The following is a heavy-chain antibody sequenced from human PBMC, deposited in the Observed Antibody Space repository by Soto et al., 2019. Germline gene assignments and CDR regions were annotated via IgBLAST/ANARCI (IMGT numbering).Heavy chain of an antibody. J-gene: IGHJ4*02. V-gene: IGHV2-5*01. D-gene: IGHD2-15*01. CDR1: GFSLSTTDVG. Sequence: CGPTLANPTLSLTLTFTFSGFSLSTTDVGVGWIRQPPGKALEWLALSYWNNDKRYIRSLKSRLTITKDTSKNQVVLTMNDMGPVDTATYYCAHRNPQCSGGGYKSRSFDYWGQGILVTVFS. CDR3: AHRNPQCSGGGYKSRSFDY. CDR2: SYWNNDK.